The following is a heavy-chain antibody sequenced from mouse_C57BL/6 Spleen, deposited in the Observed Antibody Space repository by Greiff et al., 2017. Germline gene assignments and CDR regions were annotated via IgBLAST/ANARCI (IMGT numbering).Heavy chain of an antibody. CDR3: ARRSPMDY. J-gene: IGHJ4*01. Sequence: QVKLQQPGAELVKPGASVKMSCKASGYTFTSYWLTWVKQRPGQGLEWIGDIYPGSGSTNYNEKFKSKATLTVETSSSTAYMQLSSLTSEDSAVYYCARRSPMDYWGQGTSVTVSS. CDR2: IYPGSGST. V-gene: IGHV1-55*01. CDR1: GYTFTSYW.